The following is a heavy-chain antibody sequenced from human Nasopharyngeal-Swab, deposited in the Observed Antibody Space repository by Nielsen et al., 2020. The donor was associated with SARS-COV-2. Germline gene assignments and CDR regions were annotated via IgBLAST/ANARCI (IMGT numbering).Heavy chain of an antibody. CDR1: GFTFSSYG. CDR2: ISYDGSNK. D-gene: IGHD5-12*01. J-gene: IGHJ6*02. CDR3: AKDSDSGDDSKEYYHYYGMDV. V-gene: IGHV3-30*18. Sequence: GESLKISCAASGFTFSSYGMHWVRQAPGKGLEWVAVISYDGSNKYYADSVKGRFTISRDNSKNTLNLQMNNLRAEDTAIYYCAKDSDSGDDSKEYYHYYGMDVWGQGAPVTVSS.